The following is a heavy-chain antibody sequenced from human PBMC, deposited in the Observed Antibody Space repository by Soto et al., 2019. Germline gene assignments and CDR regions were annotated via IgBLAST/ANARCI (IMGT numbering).Heavy chain of an antibody. CDR1: GYSFTSYC. CDR3: ATRRYYDSSGRSGAFDI. J-gene: IGHJ3*02. CDR2: IDPSDSYT. D-gene: IGHD3-22*01. Sequence: GESLKISCKASGYSFTSYCISWVRQMPLKVLEWMGRIDPSDSYTNYSPSFQVHVTISADKSISTAYLQWSSLKASDTAMYYCATRRYYDSSGRSGAFDIWGQGTMLSVSS. V-gene: IGHV5-10-1*01.